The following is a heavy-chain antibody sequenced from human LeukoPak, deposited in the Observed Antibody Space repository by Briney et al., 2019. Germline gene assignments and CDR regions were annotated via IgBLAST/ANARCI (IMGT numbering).Heavy chain of an antibody. D-gene: IGHD2-2*01. CDR3: ARGSSTSLTSYGMDV. J-gene: IGHJ6*02. Sequence: QAGGSLRLSCAASGFTFSSYAMHWVRPAPGKGLEWVAVISYDGSNKYYADSVKGRFTISRDNSKNTLYLQMNSLRAEDTAVYYCARGSSTSLTSYGMDVWGQGTTVTVSS. V-gene: IGHV3-30-3*01. CDR1: GFTFSSYA. CDR2: ISYDGSNK.